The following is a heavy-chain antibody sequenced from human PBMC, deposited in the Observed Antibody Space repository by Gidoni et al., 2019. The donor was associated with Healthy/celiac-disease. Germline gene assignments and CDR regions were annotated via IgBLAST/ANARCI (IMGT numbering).Heavy chain of an antibody. CDR2: IKPDGSEK. CDR1: GFTFSSYW. Sequence: EVQLVESGGGLVQPGGSLILSCAASGFTFSSYWMSWVRQAPGKGLEWVANIKPDGSEKYYVDSVKGRFTISRDNAKNSLYLQMNSLRAEDTAVYYCASGWWTGVDYWGQGTLVTVSS. CDR3: ASGWWTGVDY. D-gene: IGHD2-15*01. V-gene: IGHV3-7*01. J-gene: IGHJ4*02.